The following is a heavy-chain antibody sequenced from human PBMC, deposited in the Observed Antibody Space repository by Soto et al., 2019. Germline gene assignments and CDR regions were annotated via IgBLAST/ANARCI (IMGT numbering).Heavy chain of an antibody. CDR1: GGSISSYY. D-gene: IGHD3-10*01. CDR3: ARDSRFITMVRGVTPYYYYYGMDV. CDR2: IYTSGST. Sequence: SETLSLTFTVSGGSISSYYWSWIRQPAGKGLEWIGRIYTSGSTNYNPSLKSRVTMSVDTSKNQFSLKLSSVTAADTAVYYCARDSRFITMVRGVTPYYYYYGMDVWGQGTTVTVSS. J-gene: IGHJ6*02. V-gene: IGHV4-4*07.